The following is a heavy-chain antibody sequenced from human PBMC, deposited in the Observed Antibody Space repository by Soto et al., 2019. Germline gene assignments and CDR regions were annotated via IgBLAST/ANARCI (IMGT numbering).Heavy chain of an antibody. Sequence: GGSLRLSCAASGFTFSSYAMSWVRQAPGKGLEWVSAISGSGGSTYYADSVKGRFTISRDNSKNTLYLQMNSLRAEDTAVYYCAKDGSHVLRFLEWSSFDYWGQGTLVTVSS. V-gene: IGHV3-23*01. CDR3: AKDGSHVLRFLEWSSFDY. J-gene: IGHJ4*02. CDR2: ISGSGGST. D-gene: IGHD3-3*01. CDR1: GFTFSSYA.